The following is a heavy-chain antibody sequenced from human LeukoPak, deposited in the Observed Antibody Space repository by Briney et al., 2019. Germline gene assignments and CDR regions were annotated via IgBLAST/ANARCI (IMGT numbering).Heavy chain of an antibody. D-gene: IGHD2-15*01. V-gene: IGHV4-59*08. Sequence: PSETLSLTCTVSGDSISSFYWSWIRQPPGKGLEWIAYIYYSGSTTYNPSLKSRVTISVDTSKNQFSLKLSSVTAADTAVYYCARHGGGGTYHYYYGMDVWGQGTTVTVSS. CDR2: IYYSGST. CDR3: ARHGGGGTYHYYYGMDV. CDR1: GDSISSFY. J-gene: IGHJ6*02.